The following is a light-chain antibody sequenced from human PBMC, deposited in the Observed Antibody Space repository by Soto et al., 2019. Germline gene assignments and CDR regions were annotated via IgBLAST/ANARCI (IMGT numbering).Light chain of an antibody. J-gene: IGKJ3*01. CDR3: QLYNSYYSGVFI. Sequence: DNQMIQSPSTLSAYDGDRVSITCRPSKSIRTWLAWYQQKPAKATKLLIYDDPSLESGVQSRFSGSGSETEFTLTISSLQPDDFATYYCQLYNSYYSGVFIFGAGTKVDIK. CDR1: KSIRTW. CDR2: DDP. V-gene: IGKV1-5*01.